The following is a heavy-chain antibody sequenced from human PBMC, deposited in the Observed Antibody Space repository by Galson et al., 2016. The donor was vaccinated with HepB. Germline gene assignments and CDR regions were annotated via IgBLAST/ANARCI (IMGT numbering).Heavy chain of an antibody. CDR3: ARADYYVSSGYFGAFDI. J-gene: IGHJ3*02. V-gene: IGHV1-18*01. Sequence: SVKVSCKASGYTFTTYGITWVRQAPGQGLEWMGMISAYTGNTNYAQKLQGRVTMTTDTSTSTAYMELRSLRSDDTAVYFCARADYYVSSGYFGAFDIWGQGTMVTVSS. CDR2: ISAYTGNT. D-gene: IGHD3-22*01. CDR1: GYTFTTYG.